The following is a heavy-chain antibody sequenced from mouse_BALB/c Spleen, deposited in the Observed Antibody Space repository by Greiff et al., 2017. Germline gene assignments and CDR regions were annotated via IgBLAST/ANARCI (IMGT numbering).Heavy chain of an antibody. Sequence: VQLKESGGGLVQPGGSLKLSCAASGFTFSSYGMSWVRQTPDKRLELVATINSNGGSTYYPDSVKGRFTISRDNAKNTLYLQMSSLKSEDTAMYYCARDHGNYVAWFAYWGQGTLVTVSA. V-gene: IGHV5-6-3*01. CDR1: GFTFSSYG. D-gene: IGHD2-1*01. J-gene: IGHJ3*01. CDR2: INSNGGST. CDR3: ARDHGNYVAWFAY.